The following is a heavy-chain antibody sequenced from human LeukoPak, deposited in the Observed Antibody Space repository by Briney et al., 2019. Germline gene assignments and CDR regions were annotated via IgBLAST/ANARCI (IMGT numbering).Heavy chain of an antibody. CDR1: GFTFNIYG. J-gene: IGHJ4*02. CDR3: ARGPGGKYSHFDN. D-gene: IGHD2-15*01. CDR2: IWYDGSHE. Sequence: GGSLRLSCAASGFTFNIYGMHWVRQAPGKGLEWVAIIWYDGSHEYYADSVKGRFTISKDNSKNMLYLQMNDLRVEDTAVYYCARGPGGKYSHFDNWGQGALVTVSS. V-gene: IGHV3-33*01.